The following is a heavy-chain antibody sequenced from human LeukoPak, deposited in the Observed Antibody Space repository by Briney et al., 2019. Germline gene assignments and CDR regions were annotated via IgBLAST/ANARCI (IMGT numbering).Heavy chain of an antibody. D-gene: IGHD2-15*01. V-gene: IGHV3-23*01. CDR2: ISGSGGST. CDR1: GFTFSSYA. J-gene: IGHJ6*02. CDR3: AKGLALGYCSGGSCYDYYYGMDV. Sequence: GGSLRLSCAASGFTFSSYALSWVRQAPGKGLVWVSAISGSGGSTYYADSVKGRFTISRDNSKNTLYLQMNSLRAEDTAVYYCAKGLALGYCSGGSCYDYYYGMDVWGQGTTVTVSS.